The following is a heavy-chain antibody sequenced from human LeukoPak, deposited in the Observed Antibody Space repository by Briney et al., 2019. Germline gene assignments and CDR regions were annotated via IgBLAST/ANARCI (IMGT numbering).Heavy chain of an antibody. V-gene: IGHV3-30*18. J-gene: IGHJ4*02. CDR1: GFTFSTHG. D-gene: IGHD3-10*01. Sequence: GRSLRLSCAISGFTFSTHGMHWIRQAPGKGLEWVAIISSHGNDKYYADSVKGRFTISRDNSKNMLYLEMNSLRADDTAVYYCVKEHMAVRVGYIFDYWGQGTLVTVSS. CDR2: ISSHGNDK. CDR3: VKEHMAVRVGYIFDY.